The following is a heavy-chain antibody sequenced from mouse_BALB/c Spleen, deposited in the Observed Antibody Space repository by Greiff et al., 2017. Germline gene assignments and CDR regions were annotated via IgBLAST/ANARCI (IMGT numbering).Heavy chain of an antibody. D-gene: IGHD2-4*01. V-gene: IGHV14-3*02. Sequence: EVKLVESGAELVKPGASVKLSCTASGFNIKDTYMHWVKQRPEQGLEWIGRIDPANGNTKYDPKFQGKATITADTSSNTAYLQLSSLTSEDTAVYYCARGLRGAMDYWGQGTSVTVSA. CDR1: GFNIKDTY. CDR3: ARGLRGAMDY. J-gene: IGHJ4*01. CDR2: IDPANGNT.